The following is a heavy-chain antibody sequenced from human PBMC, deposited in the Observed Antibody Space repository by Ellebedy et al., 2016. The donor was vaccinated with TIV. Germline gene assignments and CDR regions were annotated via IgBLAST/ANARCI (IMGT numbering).Heavy chain of an antibody. CDR1: GVSVSSSY. CDR3: ASGLSGSSSNWYLAY. J-gene: IGHJ4*02. D-gene: IGHD6-13*01. Sequence: MPSETLSLTCTVSGVSVSSSYWSWVRQPPGKRLEWIGFISYSGTTTYNPALKSRVAISRDTSASQFSLKLHSVTAADTAVYYCASGLSGSSSNWYLAYWGQGTQVAVSS. V-gene: IGHV4-59*02. CDR2: ISYSGTT.